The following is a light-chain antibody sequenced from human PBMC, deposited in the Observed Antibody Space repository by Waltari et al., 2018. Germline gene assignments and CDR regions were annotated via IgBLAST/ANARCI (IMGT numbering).Light chain of an antibody. J-gene: IGKJ2*01. CDR2: GAS. V-gene: IGKV3-15*01. Sequence: EIVMTPSPATLSVSPGERATLSCRASQTLTRNLAWYQQKPGQAPRLLIYGASTRATGIPARFSGSGSGTQFTLTISSLQSEDFVVYYCQQYNNRPYTFGQGTKLEIK. CDR1: QTLTRN. CDR3: QQYNNRPYT.